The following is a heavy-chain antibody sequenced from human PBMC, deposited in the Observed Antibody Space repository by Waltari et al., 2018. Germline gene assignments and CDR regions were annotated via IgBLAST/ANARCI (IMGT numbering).Heavy chain of an antibody. J-gene: IGHJ4*02. D-gene: IGHD4-4*01. V-gene: IGHV3-49*04. CDR2: IRSKAYGGTT. CDR1: GFPFGDYA. CDR3: TRGNSHFDY. Sequence: EVQLVESGGVLVQPGRSLSLSCTAAGFPFGDYAMTWVRQAPGKGLEWVGFIRSKAYGGTTEYAASVKGRFTISRDDSKSIAYLQMNSLKTEDTAVYYCTRGNSHFDYWGQGTLVTVSS.